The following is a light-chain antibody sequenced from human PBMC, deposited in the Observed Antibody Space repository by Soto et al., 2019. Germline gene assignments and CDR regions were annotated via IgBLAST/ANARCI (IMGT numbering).Light chain of an antibody. V-gene: IGKV3-20*01. CDR1: QSVSSRS. CDR3: QQHETLIT. Sequence: EILLTQSPGTLSLSPGETATLSFGASQSVSSRSLAWYQQKPGQAPRLVISGASSRATAIPDRFSGSGSGTDFTLTISRLEPEDFAVYYCQQHETLITFGQGTRLEIK. J-gene: IGKJ5*01. CDR2: GAS.